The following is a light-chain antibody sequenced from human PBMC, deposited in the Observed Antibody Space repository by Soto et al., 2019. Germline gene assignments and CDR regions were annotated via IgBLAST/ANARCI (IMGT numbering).Light chain of an antibody. CDR1: QSLLHSNGNYY. V-gene: IGKV2-28*01. J-gene: IGKJ5*01. CDR3: MQTLQSRT. Sequence: DIVVTQSPLFLPVSPGEPASISCRSSQSLLHSNGNYYLDWYLQKPGQSPQVLIYMGSNRASGVPDRFSGSGSGTDFTLTITRVAAEDVGVYYCMQTLQSRTFGQGTRLDIK. CDR2: MGS.